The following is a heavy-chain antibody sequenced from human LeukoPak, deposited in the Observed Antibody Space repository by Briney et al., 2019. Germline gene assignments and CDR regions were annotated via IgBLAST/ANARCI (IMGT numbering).Heavy chain of an antibody. J-gene: IGHJ5*02. D-gene: IGHD5/OR15-5a*01. CDR3: ARDSISGVNDWVGNWFDP. V-gene: IGHV3-30-3*01. CDR1: GFTFSTYA. Sequence: GRSLRLSCATSGFTFSTYAIHWVRQAPGKGLEWVAVISYDGSSKYYADSVRGRFTISRDNSENTLYLQMNSLRAEDTAVYYCARDSISGVNDWVGNWFDPWGQGTLVTVSS. CDR2: ISYDGSSK.